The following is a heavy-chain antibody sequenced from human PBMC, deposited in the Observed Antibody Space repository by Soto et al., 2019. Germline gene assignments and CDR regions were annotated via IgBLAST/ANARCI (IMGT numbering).Heavy chain of an antibody. J-gene: IGHJ5*02. V-gene: IGHV2-70*01. CDR2: IDWDDDK. Sequence: GPTLVNPTQTLTLTCTFSGFSLSTSGMCVSWIRQPPGKALEWLALIDWDDDKYYSTSLKTRLTISKDTSKNQVVLTMTNMDPVDTATYYCALSTTVTNWFDPWGQGTLVTVSS. CDR1: GFSLSTSGMC. CDR3: ALSTTVTNWFDP. D-gene: IGHD4-17*01.